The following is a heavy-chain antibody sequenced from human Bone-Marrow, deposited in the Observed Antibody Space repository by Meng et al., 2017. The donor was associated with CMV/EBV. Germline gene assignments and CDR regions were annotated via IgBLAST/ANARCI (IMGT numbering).Heavy chain of an antibody. J-gene: IGHJ5*02. D-gene: IGHD3-10*01. V-gene: IGHV3-23*01. Sequence: GESLKISCAASGFTFSSYAMSWVRQAPGKGLEWVSAISGSGDSTYYADSVKGRFTISRDNSKNTLYLQMNSLRAEDTAVYYCARGLNHKDNVLLWFGDPWGQGTLVTVSS. CDR3: ARGLNHKDNVLLWFGDP. CDR2: ISGSGDST. CDR1: GFTFSSYA.